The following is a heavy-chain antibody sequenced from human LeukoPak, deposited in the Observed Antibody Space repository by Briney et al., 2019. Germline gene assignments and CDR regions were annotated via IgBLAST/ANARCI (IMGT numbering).Heavy chain of an antibody. J-gene: IGHJ3*02. CDR1: GYNFITYA. CDR3: ARFGLGKHIEVAGIPFDI. Sequence: ASVKVSCKASGYNFITYAMNWVRQAPGQGLEWMGWISAYNGNTNYAQKLQGRVTMTTDTSTSTAYMELRSLRSDDTAVYYCARFGLGKHIEVAGIPFDIWGQGTMVTVSS. D-gene: IGHD6-19*01. CDR2: ISAYNGNT. V-gene: IGHV1-18*01.